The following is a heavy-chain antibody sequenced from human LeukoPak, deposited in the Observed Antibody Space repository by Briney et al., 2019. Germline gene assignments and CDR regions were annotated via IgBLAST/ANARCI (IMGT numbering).Heavy chain of an antibody. CDR3: ARTRGMSY. CDR2: INHSGST. J-gene: IGHJ4*02. V-gene: IGHV4-34*01. Sequence: KPSETLSLTCAVYGGSFSGYYWSWIRQPPGKGLEWIGEINHSGSTNYNPSLKSRVTISVDTSKNQFSLELSSVTAADTAVYYCARTRGMSYWGQGTLVTVSS. CDR1: GGSFSGYY. D-gene: IGHD3-16*01.